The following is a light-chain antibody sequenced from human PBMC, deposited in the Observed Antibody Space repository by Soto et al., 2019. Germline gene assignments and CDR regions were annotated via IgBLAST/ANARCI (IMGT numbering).Light chain of an antibody. Sequence: GTMSVSAGERAIGCRLASQSVSTNLAWYQQKPAQGPRLLIFGASTRATGIPARFSGSGSGTEFTLAISCLQSEDFAVYYCQQYHDWPRTFGQGTKVDIK. V-gene: IGKV3-15*01. CDR2: GAS. CDR1: QSVSTN. CDR3: QQYHDWPRT. J-gene: IGKJ1*01.